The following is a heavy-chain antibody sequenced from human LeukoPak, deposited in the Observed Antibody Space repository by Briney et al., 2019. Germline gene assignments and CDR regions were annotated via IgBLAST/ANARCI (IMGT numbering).Heavy chain of an antibody. D-gene: IGHD6-13*01. CDR3: ATIPRIAAAGTKPAY. CDR2: ISYDGSKI. V-gene: IGHV3-30*03. Sequence: GRSLRLSCAASGFSFSNYGMHWVRQAPGKGLEWVAIISYDGSKIFYADSVKGRFTISRDNSKNTLYLQMNSLRAEDTAVYYCATIPRIAAAGTKPAYWGQGTLVTVSS. J-gene: IGHJ4*02. CDR1: GFSFSNYG.